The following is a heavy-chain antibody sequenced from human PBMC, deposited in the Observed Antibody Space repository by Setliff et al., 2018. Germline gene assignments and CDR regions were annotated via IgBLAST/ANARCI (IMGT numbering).Heavy chain of an antibody. Sequence: GAAVPVSCQASRYTFTRHYMHWVRQAPGLGLEWMGTINPSSGRTSYAQKFQGRVTMTKDTSTSTVYMDMSSLRSEDTAVYYCASDVFPYHYEGAFDIWGQGTMVTVSS. CDR3: ASDVFPYHYEGAFDI. CDR2: INPSSGRT. V-gene: IGHV1-46*01. D-gene: IGHD3-22*01. J-gene: IGHJ3*02. CDR1: RYTFTRHY.